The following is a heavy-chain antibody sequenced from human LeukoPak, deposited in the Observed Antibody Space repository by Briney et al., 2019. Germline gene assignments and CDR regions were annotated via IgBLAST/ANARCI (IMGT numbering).Heavy chain of an antibody. CDR2: IYYTGST. Sequence: PSETLSLTCTVSGGSISSSNYYWDWIRQPPGKGLEWIGNIYYTGSTYYNPSLKSRVTISVDTSKNQFPLKLSSVTAADTAVYYCTRGSIAYYYMDVWGKGTTVTISS. D-gene: IGHD3-22*01. J-gene: IGHJ6*03. CDR1: GGSISSSNYY. V-gene: IGHV4-39*06. CDR3: TRGSIAYYYMDV.